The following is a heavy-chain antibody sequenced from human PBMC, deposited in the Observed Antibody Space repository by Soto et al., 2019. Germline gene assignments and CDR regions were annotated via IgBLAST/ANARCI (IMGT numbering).Heavy chain of an antibody. CDR2: IIPIFGTA. D-gene: IGHD3-22*01. V-gene: IGHV1-69*13. CDR3: ARIYSFTYYYDSSGSVRAFDI. Sequence: SVKVSCKASGGTFSSYAISWVRQAPGQGLEWMGGIIPIFGTANYAQKFQGRVTITADESTSTAYMELSSLRSEDTAVYYCARIYSFTYYYDSSGSVRAFDIWGQGTMVTVSS. J-gene: IGHJ3*02. CDR1: GGTFSSYA.